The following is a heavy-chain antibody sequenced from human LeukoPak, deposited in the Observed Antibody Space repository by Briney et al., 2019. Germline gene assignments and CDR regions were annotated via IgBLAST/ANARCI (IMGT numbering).Heavy chain of an antibody. CDR1: GFTLSSYW. J-gene: IGHJ6*02. D-gene: IGHD3-16*01. CDR2: MNRDGSEK. V-gene: IGHV3-7*01. CDR3: ARDGGIIRFGGQDV. Sequence: QSGGSLRLSCAASGFTLSSYWMRWVRQAPGKGKEWVANMNRDGSEKNYVDSINGRFTISRDNAANSLYLQMNSLRVEDTAVYYCARDGGIIRFGGQDVWGQGTTVIVS.